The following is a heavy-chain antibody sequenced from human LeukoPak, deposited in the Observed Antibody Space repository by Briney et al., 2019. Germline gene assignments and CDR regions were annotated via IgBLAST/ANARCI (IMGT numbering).Heavy chain of an antibody. J-gene: IGHJ4*02. CDR3: AKDRVTMVRGVIDY. CDR1: GFTFSSYG. V-gene: IGHV3-33*06. Sequence: GGSLRLSCAASGFTFSSYGMHWVRQAPGKGLEWVAVIWYDGSNKYYADSVKGRFTISRDNSKNTLYLQMNSLRAEDTAVYYCAKDRVTMVRGVIDYWGQGTLVTVSS. D-gene: IGHD3-10*01. CDR2: IWYDGSNK.